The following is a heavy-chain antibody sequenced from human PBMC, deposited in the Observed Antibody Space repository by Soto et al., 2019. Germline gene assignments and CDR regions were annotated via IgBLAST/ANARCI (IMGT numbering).Heavy chain of an antibody. V-gene: IGHV3-30*18. J-gene: IGHJ2*01. CDR3: QKDANRFGAAAEEYWYFDL. CDR2: ISYDGGNK. CDR1: GFTFSNYA. D-gene: IGHD3-16*01. Sequence: VQLLESGGELVQPGGSLILSCAASGFTFSNYALSWVRQAPGRGLEWVSVISYDGGNKYYGDYVKGQFTIYRDNSKSTLYLQTNSLGTEDTAVYYCQKDANRFGAAAEEYWYFDLWGRGTLVNVSS.